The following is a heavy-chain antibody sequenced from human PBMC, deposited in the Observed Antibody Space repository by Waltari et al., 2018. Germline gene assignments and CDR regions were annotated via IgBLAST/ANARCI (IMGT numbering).Heavy chain of an antibody. V-gene: IGHV3-23*01. Sequence: EVQLLESGGGLVQPGGSLRLSCAASGFTFSSYAMSWVRQAPGKGLEWVSAISGSGGSTYYADSVKGRFTISRDNSKNTLYLQMNSLRAEDTAVYYCAKGAVVLMVYAIAFDPWGQGTLVTVSS. D-gene: IGHD2-8*01. CDR2: ISGSGGST. CDR3: AKGAVVLMVYAIAFDP. J-gene: IGHJ5*02. CDR1: GFTFSSYA.